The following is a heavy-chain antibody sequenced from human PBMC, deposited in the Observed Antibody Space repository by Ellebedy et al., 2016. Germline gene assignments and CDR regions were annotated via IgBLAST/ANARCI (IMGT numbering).Heavy chain of an antibody. CDR3: ARRAHSSPFNP. J-gene: IGHJ5*02. V-gene: IGHV4-31*03. Sequence: SETLSLXCSVSAASDSTGACHLNSFPQRPGTGPEWIGYIYYGTSTHYNPSLKSRLDISVDTSKNQFSLKLTSVTAADTAVYYCARRAHSSPFNPWGQGMLVVVAS. CDR1: AASDSTGACH. CDR2: IYYGTST. D-gene: IGHD6-6*01.